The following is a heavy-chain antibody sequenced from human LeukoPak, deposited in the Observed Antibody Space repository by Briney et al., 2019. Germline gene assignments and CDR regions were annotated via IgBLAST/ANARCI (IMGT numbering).Heavy chain of an antibody. CDR2: FYRDGGI. Sequence: PGGSLRLSCAASGFIVSNNYMNWVRQAPGKGLEWVSVFYRDGGIYYADSVKGRFTISRDNSKNTLYLQMNSLRAEDTAMYYCAREATGSYFDYWGQGTLVTVSS. V-gene: IGHV3-53*01. CDR1: GFIVSNNY. J-gene: IGHJ4*02. CDR3: AREATGSYFDY. D-gene: IGHD1-26*01.